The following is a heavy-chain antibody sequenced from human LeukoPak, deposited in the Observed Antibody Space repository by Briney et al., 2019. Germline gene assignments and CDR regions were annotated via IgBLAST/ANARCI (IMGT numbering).Heavy chain of an antibody. Sequence: ASVKVSCKASGYTFTSYDINWVRQATGQGLEWMGWMNPNSGNTGYAQKFQGRVTMTRNTSISTAYMELSSLRSEDTAVYYCARGIGRSEYYDILTGSRPYSYYGMDVWGQGTTVTVSS. J-gene: IGHJ6*02. CDR1: GYTFTSYD. CDR3: ARGIGRSEYYDILTGSRPYSYYGMDV. CDR2: MNPNSGNT. V-gene: IGHV1-8*01. D-gene: IGHD3-9*01.